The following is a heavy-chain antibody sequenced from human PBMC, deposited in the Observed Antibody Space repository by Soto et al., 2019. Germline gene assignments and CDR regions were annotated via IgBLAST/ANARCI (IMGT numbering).Heavy chain of an antibody. V-gene: IGHV1-69*12. CDR2: IIPIFGTA. J-gene: IGHJ4*02. CDR1: VGTFSSYA. Sequence: QVQLVQSGAEVKTPGSSVKVSCKASVGTFSSYAISWVRQAPGQGLEWMGGIIPIFGTANYAQKFQGRVTITADESTSTAYMELSSLRSEDTAVYYGARDGGRDGYKPGGYWGQGTLVTVSS. D-gene: IGHD5-12*01. CDR3: ARDGGRDGYKPGGY.